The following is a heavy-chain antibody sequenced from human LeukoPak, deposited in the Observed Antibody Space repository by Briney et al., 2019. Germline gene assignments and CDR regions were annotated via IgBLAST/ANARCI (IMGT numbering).Heavy chain of an antibody. CDR1: GMSSSGYY. CDR3: ARGSVSSWHYYYYYMDV. Sequence: SETLSLTCAVYGMSSSGYYWSWLRQPPGQGLEWSGEINHSGSTNYNPSLKSRVTISVDTSKNQFSLKLSSVTAAGTAVYYCARGSVSSWHYYYYYMDVWGKGTTVTVSS. V-gene: IGHV4-34*01. D-gene: IGHD6-13*01. J-gene: IGHJ6*03. CDR2: INHSGST.